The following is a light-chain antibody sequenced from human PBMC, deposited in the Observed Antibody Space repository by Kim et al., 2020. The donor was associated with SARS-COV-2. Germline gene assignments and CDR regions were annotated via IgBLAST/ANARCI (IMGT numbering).Light chain of an antibody. CDR3: QAWDSSIVV. J-gene: IGLJ2*01. CDR1: KLGDKY. CDR2: QDS. V-gene: IGLV3-1*01. Sequence: SYELTQPPSVSVSPGQTASITCSGDKLGDKYACWYQQKPGQSPVLVFYQDSKRPSGIPERFSGSNSGNTATLTISGTQAMDEADYYCQAWDSSIVVFGGG.